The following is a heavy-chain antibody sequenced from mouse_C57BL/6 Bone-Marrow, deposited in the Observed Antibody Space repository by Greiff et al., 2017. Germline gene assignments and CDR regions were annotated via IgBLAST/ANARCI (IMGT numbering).Heavy chain of an antibody. J-gene: IGHJ4*01. CDR2: IYPRSGNT. Sequence: QVQLQQSGAELARPGASVKLSCKASGYTFTGYGISWVKQRTGQGLEWIGEIYPRSGNTYYNEKFKGKATLTADKSSSTAYMELRSLTSKDSAVYFCARKRTTVGAMDYWGQGTSVTVSS. CDR3: ARKRTTVGAMDY. V-gene: IGHV1-81*01. CDR1: GYTFTGYG. D-gene: IGHD1-1*01.